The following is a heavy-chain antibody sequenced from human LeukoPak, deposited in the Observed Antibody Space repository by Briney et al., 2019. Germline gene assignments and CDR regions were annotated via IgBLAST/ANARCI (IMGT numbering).Heavy chain of an antibody. CDR2: INHSGST. CDR3: ARGRYCSGGSCSTLKLYYFGY. CDR1: GGSFSGYY. Sequence: SETLSLTCAVYGGSFSGYYWSWIRQPPGKGLEWIGEINHSGSTNYNPSLKSRVTISVDTSKNQFSLKLSSVTAADTAVYYCARGRYCSGGSCSTLKLYYFGYWGQGTLVTVSS. D-gene: IGHD2-15*01. V-gene: IGHV4-34*01. J-gene: IGHJ4*02.